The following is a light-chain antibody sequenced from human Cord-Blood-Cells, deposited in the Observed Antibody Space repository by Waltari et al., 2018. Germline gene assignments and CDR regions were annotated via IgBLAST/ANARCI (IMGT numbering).Light chain of an antibody. CDR2: DVS. CDR1: SSDVGGYNY. Sequence: QSALTQPASVSGSHGQSITISCTGTSSDVGGYNYVSWYQQHPGKAPKLMIYDVSNRPSGGSNRFAGSKSGNTASLTSSGLQAEDEADYYCSSYTSSSTVVFGGGTKLTVL. CDR3: SSYTSSSTVV. J-gene: IGLJ2*01. V-gene: IGLV2-14*01.